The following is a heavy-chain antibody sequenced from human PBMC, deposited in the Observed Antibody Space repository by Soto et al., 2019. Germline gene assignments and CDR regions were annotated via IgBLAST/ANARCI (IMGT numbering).Heavy chain of an antibody. Sequence: PSQTLSLTCAISGDSVSSNSAAWNWIRQSPSRGLEWLGRTYYRSKWYSDYAVSVKSRITINPDTSKNQFSLQLNSLTPEDTAVYYCARGAYCSGGSCYWWFDPWGQGTLVTVSS. J-gene: IGHJ5*02. CDR2: TYYRSKWYS. D-gene: IGHD2-15*01. V-gene: IGHV6-1*01. CDR3: ARGAYCSGGSCYWWFDP. CDR1: GDSVSSNSAA.